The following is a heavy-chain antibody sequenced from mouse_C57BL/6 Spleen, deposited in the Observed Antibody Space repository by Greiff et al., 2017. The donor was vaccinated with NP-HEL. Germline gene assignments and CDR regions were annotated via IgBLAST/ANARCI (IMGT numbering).Heavy chain of an antibody. CDR1: GFSLTSYG. D-gene: IGHD2-2*01. CDR3: AGRWLRQGYAMDY. Sequence: QVQLKESGPGLVQPSQSLSITCTVSGFSLTSYGVHWVRQSPGKGLEWLGVIWSGGSTDYNAAFISRLSISKDNSKSPVFFKMNSLQADDTAIYYCAGRWLRQGYAMDYWGQGTSVTVSS. V-gene: IGHV2-2*01. J-gene: IGHJ4*01. CDR2: IWSGGST.